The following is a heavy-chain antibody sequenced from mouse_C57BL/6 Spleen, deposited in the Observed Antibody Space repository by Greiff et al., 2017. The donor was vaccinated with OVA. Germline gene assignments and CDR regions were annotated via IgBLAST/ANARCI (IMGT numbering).Heavy chain of an antibody. Sequence: DVKLQESGPGLVKPSQSLSLTCSVTGYSITSGYYWNWIRQFPGNKLEWMGYISYDGSNNYNPSLKNRISITRDTSKNQFFLKLNSVTTEDTATYYCARRILRQYWYFDVWGTGTTVTVSS. CDR3: ARRILRQYWYFDV. CDR1: GYSITSGYY. V-gene: IGHV3-6*01. CDR2: ISYDGSN. D-gene: IGHD1-2*01. J-gene: IGHJ1*03.